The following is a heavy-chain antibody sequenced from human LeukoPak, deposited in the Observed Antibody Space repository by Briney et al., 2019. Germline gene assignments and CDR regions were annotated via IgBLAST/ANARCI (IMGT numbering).Heavy chain of an antibody. V-gene: IGHV4-59*01. CDR1: VDSFRGYY. CDR2: IYYSGST. CDR3: ASGLNYRSGDWFDP. D-gene: IGHD3-10*01. Sequence: PSETLSLTCALYVDSFRGYYWSCIRQPPGEGLEWIGYIYYSGSTNYNHSLKSRVSISVDTSKNQFSLKLSSVTAAETAVYYCASGLNYRSGDWFDPWDQGTLVTASS. J-gene: IGHJ5*02.